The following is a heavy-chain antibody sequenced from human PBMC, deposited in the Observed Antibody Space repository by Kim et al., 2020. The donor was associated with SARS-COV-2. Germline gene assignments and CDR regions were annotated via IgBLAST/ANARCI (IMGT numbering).Heavy chain of an antibody. Sequence: GGSLRLSCAASGFTFSSYEMNWVRQAPGKGLEWVSYISSSGSTIYYADSVKGRFTISRDNAKNSLYLQMNSLRAEDTAVYYCARAWFGCHDYWGQGTLVTVSS. CDR2: ISSSGSTI. J-gene: IGHJ4*02. CDR1: GFTFSSYE. CDR3: ARAWFGCHDY. V-gene: IGHV3-48*03. D-gene: IGHD3-10*01.